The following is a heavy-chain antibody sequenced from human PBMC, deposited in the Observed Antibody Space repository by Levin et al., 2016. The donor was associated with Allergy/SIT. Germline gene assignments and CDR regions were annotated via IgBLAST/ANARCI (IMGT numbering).Heavy chain of an antibody. J-gene: IGHJ4*02. V-gene: IGHV3-74*01. CDR3: ARDGDTVLDY. Sequence: GESLKISCAASGFTFSSYWMHWVRQAPGKGLVWVSRINSDGSSTSYADSVKGRFTISRDNAKNSLYLQMNSLRDDDTAVYYCARDGDTVLDYWGQGILVTVSS. D-gene: IGHD5-18*01. CDR1: GFTFSSYW. CDR2: INSDGSST.